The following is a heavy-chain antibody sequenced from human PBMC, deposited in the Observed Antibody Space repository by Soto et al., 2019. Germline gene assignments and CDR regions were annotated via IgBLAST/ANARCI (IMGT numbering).Heavy chain of an antibody. J-gene: IGHJ5*02. CDR3: AHGSGVLFDP. V-gene: IGHV3-23*01. D-gene: IGHD3-10*01. CDR1: GFTFSSYA. Sequence: PVGSLRLSCAASGFTFSSYAMSWVRQAPGKGLEWVSAISGSGGSTYYADSVKGRFTISRDNSKNTLYLQMNSLRAEDTAVYYCAHGSGVLFDPWGQGTLVTVSS. CDR2: ISGSGGST.